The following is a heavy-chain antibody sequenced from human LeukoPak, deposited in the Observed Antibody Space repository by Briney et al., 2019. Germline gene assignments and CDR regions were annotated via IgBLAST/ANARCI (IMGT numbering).Heavy chain of an antibody. Sequence: GGSLRLSCAASGFTFSSYSMNWVRQAPGKGLEWVSSISSSSSYIYYADSVKGRFTISRDNAKNSLYLQMNSLRAEDTAVYYCAREASSWYLGGYYFDYWGQGTLVTVSS. J-gene: IGHJ4*02. V-gene: IGHV3-21*01. CDR1: GFTFSSYS. CDR3: AREASSWYLGGYYFDY. CDR2: ISSSSSYI. D-gene: IGHD6-13*01.